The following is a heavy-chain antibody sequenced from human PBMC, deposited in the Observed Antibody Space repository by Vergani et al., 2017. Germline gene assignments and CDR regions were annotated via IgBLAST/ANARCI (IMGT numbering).Heavy chain of an antibody. D-gene: IGHD1-1*01. CDR2: INPNSGGT. J-gene: IGHJ6*02. Sequence: QVQLVQSGAEVKKPGASVKVSCKASGYTFTGYYMHWVRQAPGQGLEWMGWINPNSGGTNYAQKFQGKVTMTVDTSISTSYMELCRLISVDTAVYYCLESCARRYYYYGIDVWGQGTTVTVSS. V-gene: IGHV1-2*02. CDR3: LESCARRYYYYGIDV. CDR1: GYTFTGYY.